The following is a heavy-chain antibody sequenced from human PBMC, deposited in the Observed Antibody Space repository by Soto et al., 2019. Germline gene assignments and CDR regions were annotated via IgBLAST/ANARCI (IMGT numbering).Heavy chain of an antibody. CDR1: GYAFTTYG. CDR3: ARGRNGDY. CDR2: ISAHNGIT. Sequence: VHLVQSGAEVKKPGASVQVSCQGSGYAFTTYGITWVRQAPGQGLEWMGWISAHNGITNYAQKLQGSVNVTRDTSTSTAFRELRSLRYDDPAVYYCARGRNGDYWGQGALVTVSS. J-gene: IGHJ4*02. D-gene: IGHD1-1*01. V-gene: IGHV1-18*01.